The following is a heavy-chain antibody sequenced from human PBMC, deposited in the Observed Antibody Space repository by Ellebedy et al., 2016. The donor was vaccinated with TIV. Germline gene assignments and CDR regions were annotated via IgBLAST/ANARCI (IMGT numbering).Heavy chain of an antibody. CDR1: GGSISSSSYY. CDR3: ARARRGYCSGGSCYSGTPMIDY. V-gene: IGHV4-39*01. Sequence: SETLSLTXTVSGGSISSSSYYWGCIRQPPGTGLEWIGSIYYSGCTYYNPSLTSRVTISVDTSKNQFSLKLSSVTAADTAVYYCARARRGYCSGGSCYSGTPMIDYWGQGTLVTVSS. CDR2: IYYSGCT. D-gene: IGHD2-15*01. J-gene: IGHJ4*02.